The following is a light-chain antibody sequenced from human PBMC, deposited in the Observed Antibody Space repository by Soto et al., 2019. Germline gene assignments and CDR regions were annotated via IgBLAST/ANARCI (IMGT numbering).Light chain of an antibody. CDR2: KAS. CDR3: QQYSGYPGT. V-gene: IGKV1-5*03. Sequence: DIQMTQSPSTLSASVGDRVTITCRASESMSTWLAWYQQKPQKAPNLLISKASTLESGIPSRFSGSGSGTEFTLSISNLQPDDFATYYCQQYSGYPGTFGQGTKVEVK. CDR1: ESMSTW. J-gene: IGKJ1*01.